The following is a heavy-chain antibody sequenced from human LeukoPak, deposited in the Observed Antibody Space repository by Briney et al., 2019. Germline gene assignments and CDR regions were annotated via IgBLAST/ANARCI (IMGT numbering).Heavy chain of an antibody. Sequence: ASVKVSCKASGYTFTSYGISWVRQAPGQGLEWMGWISAYNGNTNYAQTLQGRVTMTTDTSTSTAYMDLRSLRSDDTAMYFCARDLTPYSSSWYGGLDYWGQGTLVTVSS. CDR3: ARDLTPYSSSWYGGLDY. V-gene: IGHV1-18*01. D-gene: IGHD6-13*01. CDR2: ISAYNGNT. J-gene: IGHJ4*02. CDR1: GYTFTSYG.